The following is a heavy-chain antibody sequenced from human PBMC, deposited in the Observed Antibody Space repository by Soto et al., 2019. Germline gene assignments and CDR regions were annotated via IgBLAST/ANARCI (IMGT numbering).Heavy chain of an antibody. CDR2: ISAYSGHT. D-gene: IGHD4-17*01. V-gene: IGHV1-18*01. CDR3: ASCSSDYCDDGVSLKC. J-gene: IGHJ1*01. Sequence: QVQLVQSGAEVKRPGASVKVSCKASGYTFTGYAFSWVRQAPGQGLEWMGWISAYSGHTVYSQKFQDRVTMTTDPTTPTTYLEVRSLGSEDTAVYYCASCSSDYCDDGVSLKCWGHGTLVTVS. CDR1: GYTFTGYA.